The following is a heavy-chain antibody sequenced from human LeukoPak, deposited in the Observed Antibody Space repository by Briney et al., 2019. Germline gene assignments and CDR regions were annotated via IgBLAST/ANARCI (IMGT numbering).Heavy chain of an antibody. V-gene: IGHV4-38-2*01. CDR2: IYHSRST. CDR3: ARSTYDSLDY. D-gene: IGHD3-3*01. Sequence: SGTLSLTCAVSGYSICSGYHWGWIPQPPGKGLVGIGTIYHSRSTYYNPSLKGQVTISVRASKNQFSLKLNSVTAADTAMYYCARSTYDSLDYWGQGILVTVSS. J-gene: IGHJ4*02. CDR1: GYSICSGYH.